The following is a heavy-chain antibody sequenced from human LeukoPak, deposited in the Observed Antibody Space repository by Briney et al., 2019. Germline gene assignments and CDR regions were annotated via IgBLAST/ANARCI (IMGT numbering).Heavy chain of an antibody. J-gene: IGHJ4*02. V-gene: IGHV3-21*01. CDR2: ISSDNSYI. CDR3: ARGQSTFDTGHYTLKGCDY. D-gene: IGHD2-8*02. CDR1: GFTFSSYS. Sequence: KSGGSLRLSCAASGFTFSSYSMNWVRQAPGKGLEWVSSISSDNSYIYYADSVKGRFTISRDNARNSVYLQMNSLRAEDTAVYYCARGQSTFDTGHYTLKGCDYWGQGTLVTVSS.